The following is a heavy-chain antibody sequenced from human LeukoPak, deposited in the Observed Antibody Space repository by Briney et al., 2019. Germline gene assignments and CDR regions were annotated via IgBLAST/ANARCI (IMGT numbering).Heavy chain of an antibody. CDR2: IYPADSDI. V-gene: IGHV5-51*01. Sequence: GESLQISCKGSGSSFTSNWIGWVRQMPGKGLEWIGIIYPADSDIRYSPSFQGQVTISADKSINTAYLQWSSLKASDTAMYYCARPWGSCTSISCPFAYWGQGTLVTVSS. CDR1: GSSFTSNW. CDR3: ARPWGSCTSISCPFAY. D-gene: IGHD2-2*01. J-gene: IGHJ4*02.